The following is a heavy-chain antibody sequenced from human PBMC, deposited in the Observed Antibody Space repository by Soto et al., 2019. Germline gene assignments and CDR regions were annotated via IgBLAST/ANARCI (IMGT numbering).Heavy chain of an antibody. V-gene: IGHV3-7*01. J-gene: IGHJ4*02. CDR3: ATTASSPGKN. Sequence: GSLRLSCAASGFTFSSYSMAWVRQAPGKGLEWVANIKQDESAKYYMDSVKGRFTISRDNAKNSLFLQMNSLRVDDTAVYYCATTASSPGKNWGQGNLVTVSS. CDR1: GFTFSSYS. D-gene: IGHD1-1*01. CDR2: IKQDESAK.